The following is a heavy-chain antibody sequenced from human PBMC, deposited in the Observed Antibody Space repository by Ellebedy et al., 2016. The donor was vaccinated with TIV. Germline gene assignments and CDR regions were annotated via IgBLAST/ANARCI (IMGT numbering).Heavy chain of an antibody. Sequence: AASVKVSCKSSGYTFIDYGISWVRQAPGQGLDWMGWVSAYSGNTNYADNLQDRVTMTTDTSTDTAYMELRSLRSDDTAVYYCARYSGSGTYYRNGMDVWGQGTTVTVSS. J-gene: IGHJ6*02. CDR3: ARYSGSGTYYRNGMDV. V-gene: IGHV1-18*01. D-gene: IGHD3-10*01. CDR1: GYTFIDYG. CDR2: VSAYSGNT.